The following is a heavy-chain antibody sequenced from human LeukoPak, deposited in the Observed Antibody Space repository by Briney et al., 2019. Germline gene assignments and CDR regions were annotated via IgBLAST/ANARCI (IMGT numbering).Heavy chain of an antibody. CDR1: GFTFSNAW. CDR3: ATDFYDST. Sequence: GGSLRLSCATSGFTFSNAWMNWVRQAPGKGLEWVGRIRSNSGGGTIDYAAPVKGRFTLSRDDSKTTLYLQMNSLQTEDTAVYYCATDFYDSTWGHGTLVTVSS. CDR2: IRSNSGGGTI. J-gene: IGHJ5*01. D-gene: IGHD3-22*01. V-gene: IGHV3-15*07.